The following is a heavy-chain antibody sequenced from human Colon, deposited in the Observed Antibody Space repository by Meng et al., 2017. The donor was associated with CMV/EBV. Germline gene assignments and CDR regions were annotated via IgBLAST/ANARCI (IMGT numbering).Heavy chain of an antibody. J-gene: IGHJ4*02. Sequence: QGQLQQWGAVLLKPSETLSLPRAVYGCSFSEYDWGWIRHPPGRGLEWIGEIRHSGSTSYSYNSSLKSRVTISIDTSKNQFSLELTSVTAADTAVYYCAGGSYQAWELLHYWGQGTLVTVSS. CDR3: AGGSYQAWELLHY. CDR2: IRHSGSTSY. D-gene: IGHD1-26*01. V-gene: IGHV4-34*01. CDR1: GCSFSEYD.